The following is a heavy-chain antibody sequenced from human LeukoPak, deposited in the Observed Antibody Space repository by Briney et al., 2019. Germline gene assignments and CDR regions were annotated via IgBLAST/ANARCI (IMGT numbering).Heavy chain of an antibody. CDR3: TCPSAAGPN. V-gene: IGHV3-7*03. Sequence: GGSLRLSCAAPGFTFSSYWMSWVRQAPREGLEWVANIKQDGSQKYYVDSVKGRFTISRDNAKNSLYLQMNSLRAEDTAMYYCTCPSAAGPNWGQGTLVTVSP. CDR2: IKQDGSQK. J-gene: IGHJ4*02. D-gene: IGHD6-13*01. CDR1: GFTFSSYW.